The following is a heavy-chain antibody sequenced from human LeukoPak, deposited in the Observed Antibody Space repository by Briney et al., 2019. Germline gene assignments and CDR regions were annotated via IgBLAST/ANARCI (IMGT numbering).Heavy chain of an antibody. J-gene: IGHJ4*02. Sequence: EWIGYIYHSGSTYYNPSLKSRVTISVDRSKNQFSLKLSSVTAADTAVYYCARTYSSSSLDYWGQGTLVTVSS. D-gene: IGHD6-6*01. CDR3: ARTYSSSSLDY. CDR2: IYHSGST. V-gene: IGHV4-30-2*01.